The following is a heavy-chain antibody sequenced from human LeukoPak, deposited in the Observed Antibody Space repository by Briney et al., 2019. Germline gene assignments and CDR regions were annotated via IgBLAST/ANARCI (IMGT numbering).Heavy chain of an antibody. CDR2: IYPGDSDT. V-gene: IGHV5-51*01. J-gene: IGHJ4*02. D-gene: IGHD3-10*01. Sequence: GESLKISCKGSGYSFTSYWIGWVRQMPGKGLEWMGIIYPGDSDTRYSPSFQGQVTISADKSISTAYLQWSSLKASDTAMYYCARHYYGSGSYRHLDYWGQGTLVTVSS. CDR3: ARHYYGSGSYRHLDY. CDR1: GYSFTSYW.